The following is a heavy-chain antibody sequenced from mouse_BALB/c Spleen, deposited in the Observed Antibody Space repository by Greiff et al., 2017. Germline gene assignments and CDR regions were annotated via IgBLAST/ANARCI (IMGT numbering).Heavy chain of an antibody. J-gene: IGHJ2*01. D-gene: IGHD1-1*01. CDR1: GYSITSDYA. Sequence: EVQLQESGPGLVKPSQSLSLTCTVTGYSITSDYAWNWIRQFPGNKLEWMGYISYSGSTSYNPSLKSRISITRDTSKNQFFLQLNSVTTEDTATYYCARFMDYYGSSYYFDYWGQGTTLTVSS. CDR3: ARFMDYYGSSYYFDY. V-gene: IGHV3-2*02. CDR2: ISYSGST.